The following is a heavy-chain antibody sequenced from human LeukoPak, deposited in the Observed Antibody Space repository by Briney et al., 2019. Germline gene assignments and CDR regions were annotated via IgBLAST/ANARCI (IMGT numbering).Heavy chain of an antibody. CDR1: GFTFDDYA. Sequence: GGSLRLSCAASGFTFDDYAMHWVRQAPGKGLEWVSGISWNSGSIGYADSVKGRFTISRDNAKNSLYLQMNSLRAEDTAVYYCAREVSNYDFWSGYSQEGDYWGQGTLVTVSS. D-gene: IGHD3-3*01. CDR2: ISWNSGSI. CDR3: AREVSNYDFWSGYSQEGDY. J-gene: IGHJ4*02. V-gene: IGHV3-9*01.